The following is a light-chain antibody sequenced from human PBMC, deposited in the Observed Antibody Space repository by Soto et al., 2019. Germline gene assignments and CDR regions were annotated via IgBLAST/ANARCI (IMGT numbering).Light chain of an antibody. Sequence: DIQMTQSPSALSASVGDSGTITCRASQSISSWLAWYQQKPGKYPKLLIYKASNLESGVQSRFRGSGSGTEFTLTITSLQPDDFATYYCQQYNSQSTLGQGTKVDIK. V-gene: IGKV1-5*03. CDR2: KAS. CDR3: QQYNSQST. CDR1: QSISSW. J-gene: IGKJ1*01.